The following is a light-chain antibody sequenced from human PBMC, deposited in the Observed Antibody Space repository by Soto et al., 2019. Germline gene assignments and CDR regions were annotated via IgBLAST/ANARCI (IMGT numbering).Light chain of an antibody. CDR2: DAS. V-gene: IGKV1-5*01. Sequence: DIQMTQSPSTLSASVGDRVTITCRASQSISSWLAWYQQKPGKAPKLLIYDASSLESGVPPRFSGSGSGTEFTRTIRSLQPDAFATYYCQQYNSFSYTFGQGTKLEIK. CDR3: QQYNSFSYT. CDR1: QSISSW. J-gene: IGKJ2*01.